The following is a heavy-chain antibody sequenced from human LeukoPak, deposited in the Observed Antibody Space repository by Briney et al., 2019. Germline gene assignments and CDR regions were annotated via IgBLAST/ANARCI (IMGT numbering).Heavy chain of an antibody. CDR1: GGSISSYY. Sequence: KPSETLSLTCTVSGGSISSYYWSWIRQPPGKGLEWIRYIYYSGSTNYNPSLKSRVTISVDTSKNQFSLKLSSVTAADTAVYYCARGMAGVGYYFDFWGQGALVTVSS. V-gene: IGHV4-59*01. D-gene: IGHD2-2*03. CDR3: ARGMAGVGYYFDF. J-gene: IGHJ4*02. CDR2: IYYSGST.